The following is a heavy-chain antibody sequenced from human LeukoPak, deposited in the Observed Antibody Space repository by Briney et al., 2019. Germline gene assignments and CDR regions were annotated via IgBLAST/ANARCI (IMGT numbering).Heavy chain of an antibody. J-gene: IGHJ4*02. Sequence: VASVTVSCKASGYTLTSYGISWVRQAPGQGLEWMGWISAYNGNTNYAHTLQGRVTMTTDTSTSTAYMERRSLRSDDTAVYYCARLDTAMATPDYWGQGTLVTVSS. CDR2: ISAYNGNT. CDR1: GYTLTSYG. CDR3: ARLDTAMATPDY. V-gene: IGHV1-18*04. D-gene: IGHD5-18*01.